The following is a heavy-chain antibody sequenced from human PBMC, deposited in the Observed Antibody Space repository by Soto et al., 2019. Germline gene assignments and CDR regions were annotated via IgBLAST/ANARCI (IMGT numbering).Heavy chain of an antibody. CDR1: GFTFSSYA. V-gene: IGHV3-30-3*01. D-gene: IGHD5-18*01. Sequence: QVQLVESGGGVVQPGRSLRLSCAASGFTFSSYAMHWVRQAPGKGLEWVAVISYDGSNKYYADSVKGRVTISRDNSKNTRYLQMNSLRAEDTAVYYCASDPGQRVTPYWGQGTLVTVSA. CDR3: ASDPGQRVTPY. CDR2: ISYDGSNK. J-gene: IGHJ4*02.